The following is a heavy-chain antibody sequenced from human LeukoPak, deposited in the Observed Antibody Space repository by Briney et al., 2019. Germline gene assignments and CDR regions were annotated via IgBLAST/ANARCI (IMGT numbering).Heavy chain of an antibody. CDR3: ARDPPRFCSGGSCDPNFDY. CDR1: GYTFTGYY. CDR2: INPNSGGT. J-gene: IGHJ4*02. Sequence: ASVKVSCKASGYTFTGYYMHWVRQAPGQGLEWMGRINPNSGGTNYAQKFQGRVTMTRNKSISTDYMELSRLRSDDTAVYYWARDPPRFCSGGSCDPNFDYWGQGTLVTVPS. D-gene: IGHD2-15*01. V-gene: IGHV1-2*06.